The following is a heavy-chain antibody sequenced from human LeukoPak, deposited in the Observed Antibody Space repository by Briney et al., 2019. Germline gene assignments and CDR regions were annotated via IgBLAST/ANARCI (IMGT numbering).Heavy chain of an antibody. V-gene: IGHV4-39*07. Sequence: PSETLSLTCTVSGGSISSSSYYWGWIRQPPGKGLEWTGSIYYSGSTYYNPSLKSRVTISVDTSKNQFSLKLSSVTAADTAVYYCARDSPSGGYWGQGTLVTVSS. J-gene: IGHJ4*02. CDR1: GGSISSSSYY. D-gene: IGHD3-10*01. CDR2: IYYSGST. CDR3: ARDSPSGGY.